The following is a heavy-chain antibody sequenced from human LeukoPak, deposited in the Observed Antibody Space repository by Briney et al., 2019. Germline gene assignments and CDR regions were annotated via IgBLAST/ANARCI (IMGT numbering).Heavy chain of an antibody. Sequence: SETLSLTCTVSGGSISSYYWSWIRQPPGKGLEWIGYIYYSGSTNYNPSLKSRVTISVDTPKNQFSLKLSSVTAADTAVYYCARETYDFWSGYKARYNWFDPWGQGTLVTVSS. CDR1: GGSISSYY. CDR3: ARETYDFWSGYKARYNWFDP. V-gene: IGHV4-59*01. CDR2: IYYSGST. J-gene: IGHJ5*02. D-gene: IGHD3-3*01.